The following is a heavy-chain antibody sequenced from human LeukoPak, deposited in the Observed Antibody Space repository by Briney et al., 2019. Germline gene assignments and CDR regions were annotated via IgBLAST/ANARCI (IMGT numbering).Heavy chain of an antibody. V-gene: IGHV3-74*01. CDR1: GFTFSSSW. CDR2: ISTDGSST. CDR3: TRGLAY. J-gene: IGHJ4*02. D-gene: IGHD3-16*01. Sequence: GGSLILSCAASGFTFSSSWMHWVRHAPGKGLVWVSLISTDGSSTNYADSVKGRFTISIDNAKTTVYLQMNSLRVEDTALYYCTRGLAYWGQGTLVTVSS.